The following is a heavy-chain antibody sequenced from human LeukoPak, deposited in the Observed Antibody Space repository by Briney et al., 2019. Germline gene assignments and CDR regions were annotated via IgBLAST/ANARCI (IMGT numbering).Heavy chain of an antibody. J-gene: IGHJ4*02. CDR3: ARESLYCSGGSCLFDY. D-gene: IGHD2-15*01. CDR2: INPNSGGT. Sequence: ASVKVSCKASGYNFTGYYMHWVRQAPGQGLEWMGWINPNSGGTNYAQKFQGWVTMTRDTSISTAYMELSRLRSDDTAVYYCARESLYCSGGSCLFDYWGQGTLVTVSS. V-gene: IGHV1-2*04. CDR1: GYNFTGYY.